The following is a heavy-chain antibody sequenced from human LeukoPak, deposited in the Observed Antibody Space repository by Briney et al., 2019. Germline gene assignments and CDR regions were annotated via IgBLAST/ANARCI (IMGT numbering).Heavy chain of an antibody. Sequence: GSLRLSCAASGFSFNSYAMSWIRQPPGKGLEWIGSIYYSGSTYYNPSLKSRVTISVDTSKNQFSLKLSSVTAADTAVYYCASRSTYYYGSGSYFWSYWGQGTLVTVSS. V-gene: IGHV4-39*01. CDR2: IYYSGST. CDR3: ASRSTYYYGSGSYFWSY. CDR1: GFSFNSYA. D-gene: IGHD3-10*01. J-gene: IGHJ4*02.